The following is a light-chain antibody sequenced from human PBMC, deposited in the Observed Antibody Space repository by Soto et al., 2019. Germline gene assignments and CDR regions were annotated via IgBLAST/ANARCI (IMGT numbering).Light chain of an antibody. V-gene: IGLV2-14*01. Sequence: QSVLTQPASVSGSPGQSITISCTGTSSDIGAYNFVSWYQQHPGKAPKLMIYDVSNRPSGVSNRFSGSKSGNTASLTISGLQAEGEADYYCSSYTSSSTRVVFGGGTKLTVL. CDR1: SSDIGAYNF. CDR2: DVS. CDR3: SSYTSSSTRVV. J-gene: IGLJ2*01.